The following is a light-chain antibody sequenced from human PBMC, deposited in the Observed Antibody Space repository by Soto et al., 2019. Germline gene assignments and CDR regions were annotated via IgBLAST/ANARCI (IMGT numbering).Light chain of an antibody. CDR3: GADHGSGSNFVG. CDR1: SGYSNYK. J-gene: IGLJ2*01. Sequence: QSVLTQPPSASASLGASVTLTCTLSSGYSNYKVDWYQQRPGKGPRFVMRVGTGGIVGSKGDGIPDRFSVLGSGLNRYLTIKNIQEEDESDYHCGADHGSGSNFVGVGGGTKLTVL. CDR2: VGTGGIVG. V-gene: IGLV9-49*01.